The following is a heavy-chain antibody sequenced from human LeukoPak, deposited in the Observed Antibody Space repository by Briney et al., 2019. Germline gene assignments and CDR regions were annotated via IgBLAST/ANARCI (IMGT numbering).Heavy chain of an antibody. J-gene: IGHJ4*02. V-gene: IGHV3-20*04. CDR3: ARVRYYDSSGGVDY. D-gene: IGHD3-22*01. Sequence: GGSLRLSCAASGFSFSSYGMSWVRQAPGKGLEWVSGINWNGGSTGYADSVKGRFTISRDNAKNSLYLQMNSLRAEDTALYYCARVRYYDSSGGVDYWGQGTLVTVSS. CDR2: INWNGGST. CDR1: GFSFSSYG.